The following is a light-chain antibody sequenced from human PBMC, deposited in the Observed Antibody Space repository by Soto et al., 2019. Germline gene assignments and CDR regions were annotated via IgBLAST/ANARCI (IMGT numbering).Light chain of an antibody. J-gene: IGKJ2*01. CDR1: QSLGKY. V-gene: IGKV3-11*01. CDR3: QHRSNWPPYT. CDR2: DAS. Sequence: EIVLTQSPATLSLSPGERVTLSCRASQSLGKYLAWYQQRPGQAPRLLIYDASDRATGIPARFSGSGSGTDFTLTISXXXXXXFALYYCQHRSNWPPYTFGQG.